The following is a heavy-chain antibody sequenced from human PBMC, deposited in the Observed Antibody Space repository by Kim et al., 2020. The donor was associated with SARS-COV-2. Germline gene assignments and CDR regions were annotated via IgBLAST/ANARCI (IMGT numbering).Heavy chain of an antibody. CDR1: GGTFSSYA. D-gene: IGHD3-10*01. Sequence: SVKVSCKASGGTFSSYAISWVRQAPGQGLEWMGGIIPIFGTANYAQKFQGRVTITADKSTSTAYMELSSLRSEDTAVYYCVSSPPVITMVRGAAEYYYGMDVWGQGTTVTVSS. J-gene: IGHJ6*02. V-gene: IGHV1-69*06. CDR3: VSSPPVITMVRGAAEYYYGMDV. CDR2: IIPIFGTA.